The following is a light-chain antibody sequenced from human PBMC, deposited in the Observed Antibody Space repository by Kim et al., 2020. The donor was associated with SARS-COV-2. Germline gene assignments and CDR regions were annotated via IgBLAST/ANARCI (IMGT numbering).Light chain of an antibody. V-gene: IGKV3-11*01. J-gene: IGKJ5*01. Sequence: LSPGERAPLPCRASLSISNSLAWYQQKPGQAPRLLIYDASNRATGLPDRFTGSGSGTDFTLTIHSLEPEDFAVYYCQQRSYWPPTFGRGTRLEIK. CDR3: QQRSYWPPT. CDR1: LSISNS. CDR2: DAS.